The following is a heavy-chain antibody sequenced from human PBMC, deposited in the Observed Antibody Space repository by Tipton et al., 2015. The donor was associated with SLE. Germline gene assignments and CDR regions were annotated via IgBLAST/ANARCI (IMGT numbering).Heavy chain of an antibody. V-gene: IGHV4-38-2*02. D-gene: IGHD1-26*01. CDR1: GYSISSGYY. CDR3: GTLGRGSFDY. Sequence: TLSLTCSVSGYSISSGYYWGWIRQPPGKGLEWIGSIYQSGSTYYNPSLKSRVTILVDTSKNKLSLKMSFVTAAATAVYYCGTLGRGSFDYWGQGTLVTVSS. J-gene: IGHJ4*02. CDR2: IYQSGST.